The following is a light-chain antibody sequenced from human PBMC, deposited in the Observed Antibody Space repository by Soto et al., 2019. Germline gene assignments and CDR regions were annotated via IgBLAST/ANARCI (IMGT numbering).Light chain of an antibody. CDR3: RSYTSRSTLV. J-gene: IGLJ2*01. Sequence: QSVLTRPASVSGSPGQSITISCTGTSSDVGGYNYVSWYQQHPGKAPKLMISEVSNRPSGVSHRFSGSKSGNTASLTISGLQAEDEADYYCRSYTSRSTLVFGGGTKLTVL. V-gene: IGLV2-14*01. CDR2: EVS. CDR1: SSDVGGYNY.